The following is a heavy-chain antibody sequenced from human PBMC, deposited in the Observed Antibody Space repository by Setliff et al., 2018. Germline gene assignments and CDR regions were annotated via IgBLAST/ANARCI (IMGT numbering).Heavy chain of an antibody. CDR3: LRLVRYCSRTTCQRTPGDEA. V-gene: IGHV1-18*04. CDR2: IGVYTGHT. CDR1: GYTFAESI. Sequence: ASVKVSCKASGYTFAESIVSWVRQAPGQGLEWMGWIGVYTGHTSFAQKFEDRVSMSTDKSTNMAYMELRGLRFDDTAVYYCLRLVRYCSRTTCQRTPGDEAWGQGTLVTSPQ. D-gene: IGHD2-8*01. J-gene: IGHJ5*02.